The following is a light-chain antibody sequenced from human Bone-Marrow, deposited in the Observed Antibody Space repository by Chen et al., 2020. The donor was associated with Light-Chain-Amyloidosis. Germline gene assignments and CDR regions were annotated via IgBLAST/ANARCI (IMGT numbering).Light chain of an antibody. CDR3: QSYQGSSQGV. J-gene: IGLJ3*02. CDR2: GDD. CDR1: SGSIATNY. Sequence: NFMLTQPHSVSESPGKTVIIYCTRSSGSIATNYVQWYQQRPGSSPTTVIYGDDQRPSGVPVRFSGSIDRSSNSASLTISRLKTEDEAAYYCQSYQGSSQGVFGGGTKLTVL. V-gene: IGLV6-57*01.